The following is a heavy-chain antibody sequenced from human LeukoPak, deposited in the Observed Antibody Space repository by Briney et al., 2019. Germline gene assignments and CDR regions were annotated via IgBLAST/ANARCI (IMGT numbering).Heavy chain of an antibody. CDR3: ARLGTYDTRATLDS. J-gene: IGHJ5*02. D-gene: IGHD3-22*01. CDR1: GGSVSGSYYY. CDR2: IYYTGAT. Sequence: SETLSHTCTVSGGSVSGSYYYWGWIRQPPGKGLEYITSIYYTGATYYNPSLKSRVTISVDPSKDQFSLKLTSVTAADTAVYYCARLGTYDTRATLDSWGQGTLVTVSS. V-gene: IGHV4-39*01.